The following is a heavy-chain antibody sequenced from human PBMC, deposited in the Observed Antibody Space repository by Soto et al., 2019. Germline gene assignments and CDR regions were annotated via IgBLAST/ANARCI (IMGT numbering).Heavy chain of an antibody. J-gene: IGHJ4*02. V-gene: IGHV4-30-2*06. Sequence: PSETLSLTCSVSGVAMTYGGYSWSWIRQSPEKGLEWLGYIGHLETTYYNPSFKSRLSLSIDTPRNQFSLRLSSVTAADTAVFYCARSTFWYYHETSGYYGCDNWGQG. CDR2: IGHLETT. D-gene: IGHD3-22*01. CDR1: GVAMTYGGYS. CDR3: ARSTFWYYHETSGYYGCDN.